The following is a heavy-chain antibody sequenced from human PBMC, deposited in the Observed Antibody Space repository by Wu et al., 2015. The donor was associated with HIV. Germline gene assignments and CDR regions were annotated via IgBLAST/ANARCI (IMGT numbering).Heavy chain of an antibody. D-gene: IGHD5-12*01. CDR2: ISTYNFDR. CDR1: GYTFTNYG. J-gene: IGHJ4*02. V-gene: IGHV1-18*01. CDR3: ARDGRGYSGSDIRFDY. Sequence: QVQLVQSGPEVKKPGASVKVSCKASGYTFTNYGISWIRQAPGQGPEWMGWISTYNFDRNYAQKLQGRVTMTTDPSTSTVYMELRSLRSDDTAVYYCARDGRGYSGSDIRFDYWGQGTLVTVSS.